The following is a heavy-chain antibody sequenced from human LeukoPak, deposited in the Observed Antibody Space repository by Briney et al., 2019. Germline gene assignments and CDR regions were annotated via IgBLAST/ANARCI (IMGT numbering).Heavy chain of an antibody. D-gene: IGHD4-17*01. V-gene: IGHV1-18*01. CDR1: GYAFTSYG. J-gene: IGHJ5*02. CDR3: ARGSATVTANWFDP. CDR2: ISAYNGNT. Sequence: ASVKVSCKASGYAFTSYGISWVRQAPGQGLEWMGWISAYNGNTNYAQKLQGRVTMTTDTSTSTAYMELRSLRSDDTAVYYCARGSATVTANWFDPWGQGTLVTVSS.